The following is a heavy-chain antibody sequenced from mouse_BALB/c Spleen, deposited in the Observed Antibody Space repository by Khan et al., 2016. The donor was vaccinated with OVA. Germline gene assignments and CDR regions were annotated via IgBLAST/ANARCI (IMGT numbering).Heavy chain of an antibody. CDR1: GYTFTNYG. V-gene: IGHV9-3-1*01. D-gene: IGHD3-3*01. Sequence: QIQLVQSGPDLKKPGETVKISCKASGYTFTNYGINWVKQAPGKGLKWMGWIYTYTGEPTYADDFTGRFAFSLETSASTSYLQINNLKNEDTATYFCARGGRRAMDYWGQGTSVTVSS. J-gene: IGHJ4*01. CDR2: IYTYTGEP. CDR3: ARGGRRAMDY.